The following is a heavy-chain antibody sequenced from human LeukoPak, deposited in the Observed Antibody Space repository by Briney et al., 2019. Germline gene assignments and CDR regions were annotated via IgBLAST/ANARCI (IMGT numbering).Heavy chain of an antibody. D-gene: IGHD3-22*01. Sequence: GSLRLSRAASGFTFRNHAMRWVGQAPGKGLEWVLAISGSGTSTYYADSVKGRFTISRDNSKNTLYLQMNSLRAEDTAVYYCEGTYYYDSSDDYWGQGTLVTVSS. J-gene: IGHJ4*02. CDR1: GFTFRNHA. CDR2: ISGSGTST. CDR3: EGTYYYDSSDDY. V-gene: IGHV3-23*01.